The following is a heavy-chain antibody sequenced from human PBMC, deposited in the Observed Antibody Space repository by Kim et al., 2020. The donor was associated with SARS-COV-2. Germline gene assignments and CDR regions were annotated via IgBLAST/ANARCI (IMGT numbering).Heavy chain of an antibody. V-gene: IGHV3-7*03. CDR3: VRDGYSGHDLAFDI. D-gene: IGHD5-12*01. CDR2: IKEDGSEK. J-gene: IGHJ3*02. Sequence: GGSLRLSCEASGSTFSSYWMSWVRQAPGKGLEWVANIKEDGSEKYYVDSVKGRLTISRDNAKNSLYLQMDSLRAGDTAVYYCVRDGYSGHDLAFDIWGPRTMVTVSS. CDR1: GSTFSSYW.